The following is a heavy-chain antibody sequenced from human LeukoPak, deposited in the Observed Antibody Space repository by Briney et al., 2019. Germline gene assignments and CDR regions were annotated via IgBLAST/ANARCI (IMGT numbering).Heavy chain of an antibody. V-gene: IGHV4-34*01. CDR2: INHSGST. CDR1: GGSFSGYY. D-gene: IGHD4-17*01. Sequence: SEALSLTCAVYGGSFSGYYWSWIRQPPGKGLEWIGEINHSGSTNYNPSLKSRVTISVDTSKNQFSLKLSSVTAADTAVYYCARGATVALFDYWGQGTLVTVSS. CDR3: ARGATVALFDY. J-gene: IGHJ4*02.